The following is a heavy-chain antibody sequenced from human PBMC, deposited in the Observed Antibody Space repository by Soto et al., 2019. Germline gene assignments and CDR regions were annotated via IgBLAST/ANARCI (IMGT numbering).Heavy chain of an antibody. CDR1: GYTFTSYG. J-gene: IGHJ4*02. CDR2: MNPNSGNT. CDR3: ARGRSYGFPFDY. D-gene: IGHD5-18*01. V-gene: IGHV1-8*02. Sequence: GASVKVSCKAYGYTFTSYGISWVRQAPGQGLEWMGWMNPNSGNTGYAQKFKGRVTMTRNTSISTAYMELSSLRSEDTAVYYCARGRSYGFPFDYWGQGTPVTVSS.